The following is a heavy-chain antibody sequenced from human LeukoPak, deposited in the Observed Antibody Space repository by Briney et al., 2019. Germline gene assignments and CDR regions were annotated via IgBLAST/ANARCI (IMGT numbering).Heavy chain of an antibody. CDR1: GGSISSGSYY. CDR3: ARDGLNWFDP. J-gene: IGHJ5*02. Sequence: SETPSLTCTVSGGSISSGSYYWSWIRQPAGKGLEWIGRIYTSGSTNYNPSLKSRVTISVDTSKNQFSLKLSSVTAADTAVYYCARDGLNWFDPWGQGTLVTVSS. V-gene: IGHV4-61*02. CDR2: IYTSGST.